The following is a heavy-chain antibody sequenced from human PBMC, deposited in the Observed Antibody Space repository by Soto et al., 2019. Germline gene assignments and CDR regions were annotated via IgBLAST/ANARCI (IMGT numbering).Heavy chain of an antibody. J-gene: IGHJ4*02. CDR2: INPSGGST. CDR1: GYTFTSYA. V-gene: IGHV1-46*03. D-gene: IGHD5-12*01. CDR3: ARDRLDIVATTMTTALYYFDY. Sequence: ASVKVSCKASGYTFTSYAMHWVRQAPGQMLEWMGIINPSGGSTSYAQKFQGRVTMTRDTSTSTVYMELSSLRSEDTAVYYCARDRLDIVATTMTTALYYFDYWGQGTLVTVSS.